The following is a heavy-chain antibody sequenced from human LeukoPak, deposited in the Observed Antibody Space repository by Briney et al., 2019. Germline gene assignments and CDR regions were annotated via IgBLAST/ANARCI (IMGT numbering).Heavy chain of an antibody. CDR2: INPSGGST. Sequence: ASVKVSCKAFGYTFTSNYMHWVRQAPGQGPEWMGIINPSGGSTSYAQKFQGRVTMTRDMSTSTVYMELSSLRSEDTAVYYCARDQSLPRVGPFDYWGQGTLVTVSS. CDR3: ARDQSLPRVGPFDY. V-gene: IGHV1-46*01. D-gene: IGHD1-26*01. J-gene: IGHJ4*02. CDR1: GYTFTSNY.